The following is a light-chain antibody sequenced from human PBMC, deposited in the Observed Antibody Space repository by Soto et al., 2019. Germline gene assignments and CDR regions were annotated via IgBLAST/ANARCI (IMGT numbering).Light chain of an antibody. V-gene: IGKV3-15*01. CDR1: HSLRNN. J-gene: IGKJ4*01. CDR3: QQYSKWPPG. Sequence: VVMTQFPATLSVSPGERATLSCRASHSLRNNLAWYQQKPGQAPRLLIHSASTRAAGVPARFSGGGSETEFTLTRSSLQSEDFAVYYCQQYSKWPPGFGGGTQVEIK. CDR2: SAS.